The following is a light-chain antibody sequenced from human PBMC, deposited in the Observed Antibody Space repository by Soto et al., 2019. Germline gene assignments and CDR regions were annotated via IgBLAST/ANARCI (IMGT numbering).Light chain of an antibody. CDR2: AAS. V-gene: IGKV1-39*02. Sequence: GDRVTITCRVSQSISSYLNWYQQKPGKAPKLLIYAASSLQSGVPSRFSGSGSGTEFTLTISSLQSEDFAVYYCQQYNNWPMYTFGQGTKVDI. CDR1: QSISSY. J-gene: IGKJ2*01. CDR3: QQYNNWPMYT.